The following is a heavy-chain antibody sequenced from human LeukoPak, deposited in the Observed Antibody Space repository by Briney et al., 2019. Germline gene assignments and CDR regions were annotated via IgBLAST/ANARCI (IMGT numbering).Heavy chain of an antibody. CDR2: INPKSGGT. CDR3: ARGSYGDYEDY. J-gene: IGHJ4*02. CDR1: GYSFTAYY. D-gene: IGHD4-17*01. V-gene: IGHV1-2*02. Sequence: ASVKVSCKASGYSFTAYYMHWVRQAPGQGLEWMGWINPKSGGTNYAQRFQGRVAMTRGTSITTAYMELSRLRSDDTAVYYCARGSYGDYEDYWGQGTLVTVSS.